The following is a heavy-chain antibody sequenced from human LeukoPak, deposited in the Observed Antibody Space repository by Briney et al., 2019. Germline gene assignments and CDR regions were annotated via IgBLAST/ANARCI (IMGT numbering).Heavy chain of an antibody. J-gene: IGHJ3*02. V-gene: IGHV4-59*08. CDR2: IYYSGST. Sequence: SETLSLTCTVSGGSISSYYRSWIRQPPGKGLEWIGYIYYSGSTNYNPSLKSRVTISVDTSKNQFSLKLSSVTAADTAVYYCARRSGYFAAFDIWGQGTMVTVSS. D-gene: IGHD3-22*01. CDR3: ARRSGYFAAFDI. CDR1: GGSISSYY.